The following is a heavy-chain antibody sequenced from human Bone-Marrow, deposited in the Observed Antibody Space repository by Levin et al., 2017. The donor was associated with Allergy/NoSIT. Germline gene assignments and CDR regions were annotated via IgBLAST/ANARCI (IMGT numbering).Heavy chain of an antibody. CDR3: VRGGGMITFGRGLGWFGP. D-gene: IGHD3-16*01. Sequence: GGSLRLSCAASGFNFSMSALHWVRQAPGKGLEWVAVISFDGKTKSYPDSLKGRFTISRDNSKNTLFLQMNGLTTEDTAVYYCVRGGGMITFGRGLGWFGPWGQGSLVTVSS. CDR1: GFNFSMSA. J-gene: IGHJ5*02. V-gene: IGHV3-30*04. CDR2: ISFDGKTK.